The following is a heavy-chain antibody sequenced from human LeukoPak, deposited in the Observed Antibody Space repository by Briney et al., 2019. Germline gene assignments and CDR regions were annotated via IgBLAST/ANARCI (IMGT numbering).Heavy chain of an antibody. CDR1: GFTFSSYE. V-gene: IGHV3-48*03. CDR2: ISSSGSTI. Sequence: PGGSLRLSCAASGFTFSSYEMNWVRQAPGKGLEWVSYISSSGSTIYYADSVKGRFTISRDNAKNSLYLQMNSLRAEDTAVYYCASLDCSGGSCYSSVNYWGQGTLVTVSS. J-gene: IGHJ4*02. CDR3: ASLDCSGGSCYSSVNY. D-gene: IGHD2-15*01.